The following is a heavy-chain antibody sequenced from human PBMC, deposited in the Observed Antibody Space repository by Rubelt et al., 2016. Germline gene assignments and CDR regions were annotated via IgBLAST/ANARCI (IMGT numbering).Heavy chain of an antibody. CDR2: ISYDGSNK. V-gene: IGHV3-33*05. D-gene: IGHD1-14*01. CDR3: ASVHHRRGGRPY. J-gene: IGHJ4*02. CDR1: SYG. Sequence: SYGMHWVRQAPGKGLEWVAVISYDGSNKYYADSVKGRFTISRDNSKNTLYLQMNSLRAEDTAVYYCASVHHRRGGRPYWGQGTLVTVSS.